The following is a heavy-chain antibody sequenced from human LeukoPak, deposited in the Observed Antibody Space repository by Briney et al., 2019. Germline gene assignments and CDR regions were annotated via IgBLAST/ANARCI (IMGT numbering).Heavy chain of an antibody. CDR1: GYTFTDYH. J-gene: IGHJ4*02. D-gene: IGHD1-26*01. CDR3: APSPSDTWPLDS. V-gene: IGHV1-2*06. CDR2: INPNSGDT. Sequence: ASVKVSCKASGYTFTDYHMHWVRQAPGQGLEWMGRINPNSGDTIYARNFQGRVTLTRDTSISTAFMELTRLRSDDTAFYYCAPSPSDTWPLDSWGQGTLVTVSS.